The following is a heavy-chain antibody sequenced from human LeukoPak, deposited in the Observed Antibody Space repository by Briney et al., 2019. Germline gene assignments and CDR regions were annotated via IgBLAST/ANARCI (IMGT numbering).Heavy chain of an antibody. V-gene: IGHV3-23*01. D-gene: IGHD3-9*01. J-gene: IGHJ3*02. CDR3: AKDLRYFDWLLMASAFDI. CDR2: ISGSGGST. Sequence: PGGTLRLSCAASGVTFSSYGMSWVRQAPGEGLEWGSGISGSGGSTYYADSVKGRFTISRDNSKNTLYLQMNSLRAEDTAVYYCAKDLRYFDWLLMASAFDIWGQGTMVTVSS. CDR1: GVTFSSYG.